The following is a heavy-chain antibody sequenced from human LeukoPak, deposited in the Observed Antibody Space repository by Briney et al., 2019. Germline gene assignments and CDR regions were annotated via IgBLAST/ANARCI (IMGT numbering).Heavy chain of an antibody. CDR2: IYYSGST. CDR3: ARDYRHYYGSGSQEYYFDY. V-gene: IGHV4-59*01. D-gene: IGHD3-10*01. Sequence: PSETLSLTCSVSGGSISSYYWSWIRQPPGKGLEWIGYIYYSGSTNYNPSLKSRVTISVDTSKNQFSLKLSSVTAADTAVYYCARDYRHYYGSGSQEYYFDYWGQGTLVTVSS. CDR1: GGSISSYY. J-gene: IGHJ4*02.